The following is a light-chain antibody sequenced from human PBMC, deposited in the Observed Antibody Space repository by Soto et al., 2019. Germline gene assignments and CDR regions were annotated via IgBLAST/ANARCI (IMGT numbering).Light chain of an antibody. J-gene: IGKJ4*01. Sequence: EIVLPQSPGTLPLSPGERATLSCRASQTVSSSYLAWYQQKPGQTPRLLLYGASSRATGIPDRFSGSGSGTDFTLTISRLEPEDFAVDYCQKYGTSSPLTFGGGTKVEIK. CDR3: QKYGTSSPLT. CDR2: GAS. CDR1: QTVSSSY. V-gene: IGKV3-20*01.